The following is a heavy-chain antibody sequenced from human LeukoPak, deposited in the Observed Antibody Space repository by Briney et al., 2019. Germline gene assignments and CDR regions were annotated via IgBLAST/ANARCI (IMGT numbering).Heavy chain of an antibody. CDR1: GFSLSTSGVG. Sequence: TESGPTLVKPTQTLTLTCTFSGFSLSTSGVGVGWIRQPPGKALEWLALIYWNDDKRYSPSLKSRLTITKDTSKNQVVLTMTNMDPVDTATYYCAHRGYYYDSSGYYDYWGQGTLVTVSS. CDR3: AHRGYYYDSSGYYDY. V-gene: IGHV2-5*01. CDR2: IYWNDDK. D-gene: IGHD3-22*01. J-gene: IGHJ4*02.